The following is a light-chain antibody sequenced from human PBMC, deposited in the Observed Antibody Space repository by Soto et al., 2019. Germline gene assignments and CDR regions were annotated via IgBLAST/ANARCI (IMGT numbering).Light chain of an antibody. J-gene: IGKJ2*01. CDR3: QQYNHWPPFT. Sequence: EVVLTQSPVTLSLSPGERATLSCRASQSVSNNLAWYQQKRGLPPRLLIYGASTRATGIPVRFSGSGSGTDFTLTISSLQSEDFAVYYCQQYNHWPPFTFGQGTKLVIK. CDR1: QSVSNN. V-gene: IGKV3-15*01. CDR2: GAS.